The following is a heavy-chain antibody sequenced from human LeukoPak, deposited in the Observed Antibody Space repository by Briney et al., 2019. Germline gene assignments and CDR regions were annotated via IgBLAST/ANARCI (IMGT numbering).Heavy chain of an antibody. J-gene: IGHJ2*01. V-gene: IGHV3-48*03. D-gene: IGHD5-12*01. CDR3: ARDVLDSDYAGRYFDL. CDR2: ISSSGSTI. CDR1: GFTFSSYE. Sequence: PGGSLRLSCAASGFTFSSYEMNWVRQAPGKGLEWVSYISSSGSTIYYADSVKGRFTISRDNAKNSLYLQMNSLRAEDTAVYYCARDVLDSDYAGRYFDLWGRGTLVTVSS.